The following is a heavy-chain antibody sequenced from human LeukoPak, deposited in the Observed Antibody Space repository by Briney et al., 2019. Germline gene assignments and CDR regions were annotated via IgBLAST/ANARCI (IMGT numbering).Heavy chain of an antibody. Sequence: SETLSLTCAVYGGSFSGYYWSWIRQPPGMGLEWIGEINHSGSTNYNPSLKSRVTISVDTSKNQFSLKLSSVTAADTAVYYCARGSMIGYCTNGVCYRNYYYMDVWGKGTTVTVSS. D-gene: IGHD2-8*01. CDR2: INHSGST. CDR1: GGSFSGYY. CDR3: ARGSMIGYCTNGVCYRNYYYMDV. J-gene: IGHJ6*03. V-gene: IGHV4-34*01.